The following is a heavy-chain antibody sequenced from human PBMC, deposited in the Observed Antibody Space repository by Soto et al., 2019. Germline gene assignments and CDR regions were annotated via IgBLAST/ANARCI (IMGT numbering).Heavy chain of an antibody. Sequence: PSETLSLTCTVSGGSISSGGYYWSWIRQHPGKGLEWIGYIYYSGSTYYNPSLKSRVTISVDTSKNQFSLKLSPVTAADTAVYYCATSYYYDSSGYLSPGDVWGQGTTVTVS. CDR2: IYYSGST. V-gene: IGHV4-31*03. CDR1: GGSISSGGYY. CDR3: ATSYYYDSSGYLSPGDV. D-gene: IGHD3-22*01. J-gene: IGHJ6*02.